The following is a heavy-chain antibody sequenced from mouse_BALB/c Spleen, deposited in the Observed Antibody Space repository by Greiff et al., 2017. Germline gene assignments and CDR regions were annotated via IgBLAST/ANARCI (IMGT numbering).Heavy chain of an antibody. CDR3: ARSETTAWFAY. J-gene: IGHJ3*01. D-gene: IGHD1-1*01. V-gene: IGHV5-17*02. CDR2: ISSGSSTI. Sequence: EVHLVESGGGLVQPGGSRKLSCAASGFTFSSFGMHWVRQAPEKGLEWVAYISSGSSTIYYADTVKGRFTISRDNPKNTLFLQMTSLRSEDTAMYYCARSETTAWFAYWGQGTLVTVSA. CDR1: GFTFSSFG.